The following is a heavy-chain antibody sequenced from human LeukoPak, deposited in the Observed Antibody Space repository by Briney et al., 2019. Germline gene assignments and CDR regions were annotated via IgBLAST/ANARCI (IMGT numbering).Heavy chain of an antibody. V-gene: IGHV1-18*01. D-gene: IGHD3-16*02. CDR2: ISAYNGNT. J-gene: IGHJ6*02. Sequence: VKVSCKASGYTFTSYGISWVRQAPGQGLEWMGWISAYNGNTNYAQKLQGRVTMTTDTSTSTAYMELRSLRSDDTAVYYCARDYRLALSYGMDVWGQGTTVTVSS. CDR3: ARDYRLALSYGMDV. CDR1: GYTFTSYG.